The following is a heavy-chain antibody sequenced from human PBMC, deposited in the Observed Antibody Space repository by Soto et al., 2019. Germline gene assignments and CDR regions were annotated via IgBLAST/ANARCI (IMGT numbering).Heavy chain of an antibody. CDR3: AREGILLLGAFDI. Sequence: QVQLQESGPRLVKPSETLSLTCSVSGGSINNYYWNWVRQTPGKGLEWIGYIYYTGSTHYNPSLMSRVTMSVDTSKNQFSLRLTSVTAADTAVYFCAREGILLLGAFDIWGQGTVVTVSS. CDR1: GGSINNYY. D-gene: IGHD3-9*01. J-gene: IGHJ3*02. CDR2: IYYTGST. V-gene: IGHV4-59*01.